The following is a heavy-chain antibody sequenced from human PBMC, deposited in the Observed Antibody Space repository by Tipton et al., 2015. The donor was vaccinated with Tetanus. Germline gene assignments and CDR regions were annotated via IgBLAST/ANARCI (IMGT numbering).Heavy chain of an antibody. D-gene: IGHD2-2*01. Sequence: QLVQSGGGVVQSGRSLRLSCAASGFTFSDYGMHWVRQAPGKGLEWVAVLSFDGTNEDYADSVKGRFPISRDNSKNTLFLKMNSRRPKDAVVFYCAKRGPHLWPPNLFSYQSLEVWGRGPTLPVSS. V-gene: IGHV3-30*18. CDR1: GFTFSDYG. J-gene: IGHJ6*02. CDR2: LSFDGTNE. CDR3: AKRGPHLWPPNLFSYQSLEV.